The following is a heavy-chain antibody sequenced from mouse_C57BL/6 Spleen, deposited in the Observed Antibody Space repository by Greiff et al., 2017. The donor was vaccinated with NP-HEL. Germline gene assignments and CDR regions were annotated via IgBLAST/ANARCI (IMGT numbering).Heavy chain of an antibody. CDR1: GFSLTSYG. Sequence: QVQLQQSGPGLVAPSQSLSITCTVSGFSLTSYGVDWVRQPPGKGLEWLGVIWGGGSTNYNSALMSRLSISKDNSKSQVFLKMNSLQTDDTAMYYCAKQGGYYGSSGDWYFDVWGTGTTVTVSS. V-gene: IGHV2-9*01. D-gene: IGHD1-1*01. J-gene: IGHJ1*03. CDR3: AKQGGYYGSSGDWYFDV. CDR2: IWGGGST.